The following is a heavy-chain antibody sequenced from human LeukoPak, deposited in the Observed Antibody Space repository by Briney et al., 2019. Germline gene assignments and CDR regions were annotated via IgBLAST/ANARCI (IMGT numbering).Heavy chain of an antibody. V-gene: IGHV1-18*04. Sequence: ASVKVSCKASGYTFTDYYMHWVRQAPGQGLEWMGWISAYNGNTNYAQKLQGRVTMTTDTSTSTAYMELRSLRSDDTAVYYCARSTYDSSGYYSLYYMDVWGKGTTVTVSS. CDR1: GYTFTDYY. CDR2: ISAYNGNT. D-gene: IGHD3-22*01. CDR3: ARSTYDSSGYYSLYYMDV. J-gene: IGHJ6*03.